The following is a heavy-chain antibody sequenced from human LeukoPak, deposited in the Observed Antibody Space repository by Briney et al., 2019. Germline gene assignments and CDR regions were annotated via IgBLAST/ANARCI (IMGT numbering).Heavy chain of an antibody. Sequence: GGSLRLSCAASGFTFSSYEMNWVRQAPGKGLEWVSYISSSGSNKYYADSVKGRFTISRDYAKNSLYLQMNSLRAEDTAVYYCATGPEDHYSDSSGYYSRYWYFDLWGPGTLVTVSS. CDR1: GFTFSSYE. D-gene: IGHD3-22*01. J-gene: IGHJ2*01. CDR2: ISSSGSNK. V-gene: IGHV3-48*03. CDR3: ATGPEDHYSDSSGYYSRYWYFDL.